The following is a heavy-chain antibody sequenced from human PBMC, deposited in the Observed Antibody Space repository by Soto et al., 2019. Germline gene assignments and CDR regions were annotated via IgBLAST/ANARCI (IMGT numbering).Heavy chain of an antibody. V-gene: IGHV4-30-4*01. J-gene: IGHJ3*02. CDR1: GGSISSGDYY. D-gene: IGHD4-17*01. Sequence: QVQLQESGPGLVKPSQTLSLTCTVSGGSISSGDYYWSWIRQPTGKGMEWIGYIYYSGSTYYKPSLKRRVTIAVDTSKNQFSLKLSSVTAADTAVYYCARYTVTAPSVAFDIWGQGTMVTVSS. CDR3: ARYTVTAPSVAFDI. CDR2: IYYSGST.